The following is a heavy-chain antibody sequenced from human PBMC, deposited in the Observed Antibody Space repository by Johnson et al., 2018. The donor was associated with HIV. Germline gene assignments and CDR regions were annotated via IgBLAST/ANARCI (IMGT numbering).Heavy chain of an antibody. Sequence: VQLVESGGGLVMPGGSLRLSCAASGFTFSNAWMSWVRQAPGKVLEWVGRIKSKTDGGTTDYAAPVTGRFTISRDDSKNTLYLQMTSLKTEDTAVYYCTTPSGSYVSSYDAFDIWGQGTMVTVSS. CDR2: IKSKTDGGTT. J-gene: IGHJ3*02. CDR1: GFTFSNAW. V-gene: IGHV3-15*01. D-gene: IGHD1-26*01. CDR3: TTPSGSYVSSYDAFDI.